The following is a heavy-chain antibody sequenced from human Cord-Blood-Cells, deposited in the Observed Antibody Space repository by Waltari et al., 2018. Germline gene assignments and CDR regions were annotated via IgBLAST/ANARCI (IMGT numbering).Heavy chain of an antibody. CDR2: IWYDGSNN. CDR3: ARDPVAVGSYFDY. CDR1: DPTLTSNG. V-gene: IGHV3-33*01. J-gene: IGHJ4*01. Sequence: QVQLVDPGAGLVQPVRSLRLTCPASDPTLTSNGLHWCRQTPGTGLEWVAVIWYDGSNNYYAAAWKGRFTISRDNSQNTLYLQMNSLRAEDTAVSYSARDPVAVGSYFDYWGYGILLTVSP. D-gene: IGHD6-19*01.